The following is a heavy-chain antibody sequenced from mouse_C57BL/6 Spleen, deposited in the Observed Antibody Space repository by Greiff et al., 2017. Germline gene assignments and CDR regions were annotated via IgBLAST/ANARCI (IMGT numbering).Heavy chain of an antibody. Sequence: EVKLQQSVAELVRPGASVKLSCTASGFNINNTYMHWVKQRPEQGLEWIGRIDPANGNTKYAPKFQGKATITADTSSNTAYLQLSSLTSEDTAIYYCARDYGPYYLDYWGEGTTLTGSS. CDR3: ARDYGPYYLDY. V-gene: IGHV14-3*01. D-gene: IGHD2-4*01. CDR1: GFNINNTY. CDR2: IDPANGNT. J-gene: IGHJ2*01.